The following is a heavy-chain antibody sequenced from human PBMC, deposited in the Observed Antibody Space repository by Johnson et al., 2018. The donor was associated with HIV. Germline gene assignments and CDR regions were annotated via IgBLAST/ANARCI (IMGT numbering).Heavy chain of an antibody. CDR1: GFTFNSYA. CDR3: ARDRIVGADYDAFDI. V-gene: IGHV3-30*04. CDR2: ISYDGSNK. J-gene: IGHJ3*02. D-gene: IGHD1-26*01. Sequence: QVQLVESGGGVVQPGRSLRLSCAASGFTFNSYAMHWVRQAPGKGLEWVAVISYDGSNKYYADSVKGRFTNSRDNSKNTLYLQMNSLRAEDTAVYRCARDRIVGADYDAFDIWGQGTMVTVSS.